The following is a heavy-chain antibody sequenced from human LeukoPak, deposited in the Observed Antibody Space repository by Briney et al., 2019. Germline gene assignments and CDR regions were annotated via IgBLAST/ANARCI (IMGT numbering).Heavy chain of an antibody. D-gene: IGHD6-19*01. V-gene: IGHV3-74*01. CDR1: GFTFSNYW. J-gene: IGHJ3*02. CDR2: ISGDGSTT. Sequence: GGSLRLSCGVSGFTFSNYWMHWVRQAPGKGLVWVSRISGDGSTTSYADSVEGRFTISRDNAKNTLFMQMNSLRVGDTAVYYCATAAVAGNRAFHIWGQGTMVTVSS. CDR3: ATAAVAGNRAFHI.